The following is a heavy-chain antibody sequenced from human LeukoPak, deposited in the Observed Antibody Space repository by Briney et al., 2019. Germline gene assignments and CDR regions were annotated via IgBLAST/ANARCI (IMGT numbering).Heavy chain of an antibody. CDR3: ARGYDSSGYPDY. V-gene: IGHV4-31*03. CDR1: GGSISSGGYH. J-gene: IGHJ4*02. CDR2: IYYSGST. Sequence: SETLSLTCTVSGGSISSGGYHWSWIRQHPGKGLEWIGYIYYSGSTYYNPSLKSRVTISVDTSKNQFSLKLSSVTAADTAMYYCARGYDSSGYPDYWGQGTLVTVSS. D-gene: IGHD3-22*01.